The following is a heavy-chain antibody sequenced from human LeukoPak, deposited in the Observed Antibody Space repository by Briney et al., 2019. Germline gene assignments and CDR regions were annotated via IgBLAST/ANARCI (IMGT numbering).Heavy chain of an antibody. CDR1: GYLFSSYG. Sequence: GASVKVSCKASGYLFSSYGINWVRQAPGQGLACVGWISTYHGNTNDAQSLQGRVTMTTDTSTSTPYMELRSLRSDDTAVYYCARENSRIAAAEDYWGQGTLVTVSS. CDR3: ARENSRIAAAEDY. CDR2: ISTYHGNT. J-gene: IGHJ4*02. D-gene: IGHD6-13*01. V-gene: IGHV1-18*01.